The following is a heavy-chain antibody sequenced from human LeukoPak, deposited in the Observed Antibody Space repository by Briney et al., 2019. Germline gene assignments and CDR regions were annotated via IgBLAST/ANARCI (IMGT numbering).Heavy chain of an antibody. CDR2: ISYDGSNK. J-gene: IGHJ6*03. CDR1: GFTFSSYG. D-gene: IGHD1-26*01. V-gene: IGHV3-30*03. CDR3: ALVGDYYYYYMDV. Sequence: GGSLRLSCAASGFTFSSYGMSWVRQAPGKGLEWVAVISYDGSNKYYADSVKGRFTTSGDNAKNTVYLQMNSLRAEDTAVYYCALVGDYYYYYMDVWGKGTTVTISS.